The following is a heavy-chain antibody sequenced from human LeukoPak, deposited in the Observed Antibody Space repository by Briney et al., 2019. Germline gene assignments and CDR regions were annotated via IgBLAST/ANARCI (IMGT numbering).Heavy chain of an antibody. CDR2: ISSGGGPT. V-gene: IGHV3-23*01. CDR3: AKDGAWLRFDD. D-gene: IGHD3-9*01. Sequence: PGRTLRLSCAGSGFPFSSHGMNWVRQAPGKGLEWVSGISSGGGPTYYADSVRGRFTISRDDSKNTLYLQMKNLRAEVTAVYYCAKDGAWLRFDDWGQGILVTVSS. CDR1: GFPFSSHG. J-gene: IGHJ4*02.